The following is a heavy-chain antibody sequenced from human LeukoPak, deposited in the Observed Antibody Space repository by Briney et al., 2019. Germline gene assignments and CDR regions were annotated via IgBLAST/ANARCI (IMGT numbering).Heavy chain of an antibody. CDR3: ARSKNGKCDY. CDR2: MYYGGNT. CDR1: GDSISSSGYY. V-gene: IGHV4-39*07. J-gene: IGHJ4*02. Sequence: SETLSLTCSVSGDSISSSGYYWGWIRQPPGKGLEWIGSMYYGGNTYYNASLKSRVTKSVDTSKNLFSLKLNSVTAADTGVYYCARSKNGKCDYWGQGTLVTVSS. D-gene: IGHD1-26*01.